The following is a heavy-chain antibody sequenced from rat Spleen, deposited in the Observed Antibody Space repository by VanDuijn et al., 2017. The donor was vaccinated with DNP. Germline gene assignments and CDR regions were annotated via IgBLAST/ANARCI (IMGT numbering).Heavy chain of an antibody. D-gene: IGHD1-5*01. CDR3: ARRYGSSYAMDA. CDR1: GYSITSSYR. V-gene: IGHV3-3*01. J-gene: IGHJ4*01. Sequence: EVQLQESGPGLVKPSQSLSLTCSVTGYSITSSYRWNWIRKFPGNKLEWMGYINSAGSTNYNPSLKSRISITRDTSKNQFFLQVNSVTTEDTATYYCARRYGSSYAMDAWGQGTSVTVSS. CDR2: INSAGST.